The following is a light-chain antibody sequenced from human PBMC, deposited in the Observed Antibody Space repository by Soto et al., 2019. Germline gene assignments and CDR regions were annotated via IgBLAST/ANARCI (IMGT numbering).Light chain of an antibody. CDR1: QSIGTS. CDR3: QQCHAYSPYT. CDR2: RAS. Sequence: DIQMTQSTSILSASVGDRVTITCRATQSIGTSLAWYQQKPGKPPRLLLYRASSLERGVPARFSVSGTGAEFSLVISSLQTDNFATYYCQQCHAYSPYTFGQGNKLEI. V-gene: IGKV1-5*03. J-gene: IGKJ2*01.